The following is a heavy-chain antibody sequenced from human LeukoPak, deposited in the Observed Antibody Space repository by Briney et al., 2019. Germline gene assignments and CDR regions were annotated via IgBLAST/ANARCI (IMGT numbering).Heavy chain of an antibody. CDR2: IYYSGST. D-gene: IGHD6-6*01. V-gene: IGHV4-39*07. J-gene: IGHJ4*02. Sequence: SETLSLTCTVSGGSISSSSYYWGWIRQPPGKGLEWIGSIYYSGSTYYNPSLKSRVTISVDTSKNQFSLKLSSVTAADTAVYYCARGVYEYSSSSFDYWGQGTLVTVSS. CDR1: GGSISSSSYY. CDR3: ARGVYEYSSSSFDY.